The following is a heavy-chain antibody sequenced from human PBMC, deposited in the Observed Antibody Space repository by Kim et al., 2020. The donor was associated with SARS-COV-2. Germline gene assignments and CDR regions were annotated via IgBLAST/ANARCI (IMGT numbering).Heavy chain of an antibody. CDR2: IYYSGST. J-gene: IGHJ4*02. CDR1: GGSISSSSYY. Sequence: SETLSLTCTVSGGSISSSSYYWGWIRQPPGKGLEWIGRIYYSGSTYYNPSLKSRVTISVNTSNKLISLKLSSVTAADAAVYYCERHLGSGVLVAAPCYFDDWVQGTLVTVSS. D-gene: IGHD2-15*01. CDR3: ERHLGSGVLVAAPCYFDD. V-gene: IGHV4-39*01.